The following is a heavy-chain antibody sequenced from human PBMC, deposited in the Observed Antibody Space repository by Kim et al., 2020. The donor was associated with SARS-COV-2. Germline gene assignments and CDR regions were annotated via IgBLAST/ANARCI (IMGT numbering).Heavy chain of an antibody. CDR1: GFTFDDYA. Sequence: GGSLRLSCAASGFTFDDYAMHWVRQAPGKGLEWVSGISWNSGSIGYADSVKGRFTISRDNAKNSLYLQMNSLRAEDTALYYCAKNFHGSGSYWGDAFD. V-gene: IGHV3-9*01. CDR2: ISWNSGSI. J-gene: IGHJ3*02. CDR3: AKNFHGSGSYWGDAFD. D-gene: IGHD3-10*01.